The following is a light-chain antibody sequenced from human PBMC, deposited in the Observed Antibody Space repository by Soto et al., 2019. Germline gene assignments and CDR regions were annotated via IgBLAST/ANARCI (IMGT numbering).Light chain of an antibody. J-gene: IGKJ1*01. CDR3: QKYHSAPWT. Sequence: DIQMTQSPSSLSASVGDRVTITCRASQVIDNYLAWYQQQPGKVPRLLSYAGSILQTGVPSRFSGSGSGTDFTLTISSLQPEDVATYYCQKYHSAPWTFGQGTKVEIK. CDR2: AGS. V-gene: IGKV1-27*01. CDR1: QVIDNY.